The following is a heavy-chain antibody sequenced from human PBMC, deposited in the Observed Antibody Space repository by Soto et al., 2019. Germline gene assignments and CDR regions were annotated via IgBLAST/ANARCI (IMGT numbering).Heavy chain of an antibody. CDR3: ARDFLSLVVVAANDAFDI. CDR2: ISAYNGNT. V-gene: IGHV1-18*01. J-gene: IGHJ3*02. D-gene: IGHD2-15*01. Sequence: ASVKVSCKASGYTFTSYGISWVRQAPGQGLEWMGWISAYNGNTNYAQKLQGRVTMTTDTSTSTAYMELRSLRSDDTAVYYCARDFLSLVVVAANDAFDIWGQGTMVTVSS. CDR1: GYTFTSYG.